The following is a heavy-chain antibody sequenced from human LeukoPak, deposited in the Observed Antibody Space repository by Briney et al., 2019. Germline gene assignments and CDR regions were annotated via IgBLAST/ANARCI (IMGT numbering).Heavy chain of an antibody. J-gene: IGHJ6*03. Sequence: GGSLRLSCAASGFTFSSYAMSWVRQAPGKGLEWVSVISGSGGSTYYADSVKGRFTISRDNSKNTLYLQMNSLRAEDTAVYYCAKATAYDYSDYYYYMDVWGKGTTVTVSS. D-gene: IGHD4-11*01. CDR1: GFTFSSYA. V-gene: IGHV3-23*01. CDR3: AKATAYDYSDYYYYMDV. CDR2: ISGSGGST.